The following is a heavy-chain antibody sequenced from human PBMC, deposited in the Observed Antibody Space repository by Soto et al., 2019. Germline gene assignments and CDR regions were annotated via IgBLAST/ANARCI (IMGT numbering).Heavy chain of an antibody. J-gene: IGHJ4*02. D-gene: IGHD6-19*01. V-gene: IGHV3-23*01. CDR2: ISGSGGST. CDR3: AKVQGYSSGWYAPGALWGWGFDY. CDR1: GFTFSSYA. Sequence: GGSLRLSCAASGFTFSSYAMSWVRQAPGKGLEWVSAISGSGGSTYYADSVKGRFTISRDNSKNTLYLQMNSLRAEDTAVYYCAKVQGYSSGWYAPGALWGWGFDYWGQGTLVTVSS.